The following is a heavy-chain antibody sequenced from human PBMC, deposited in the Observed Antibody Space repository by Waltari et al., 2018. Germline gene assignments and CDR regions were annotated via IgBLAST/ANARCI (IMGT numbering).Heavy chain of an antibody. D-gene: IGHD1-26*01. CDR1: GYTFTSYS. Sequence: QVHLVQSGAEVKTPGASVKVSCKASGYTFTSYSFTWVRQAPGQGLEWMGWINAYNGNTNYAPKCQGRFPMPIDTSTTTAYMELRSLRSDDTAVYYCVRDGSGASFTFNYWGHGTLVTVSS. CDR2: INAYNGNT. J-gene: IGHJ4*01. CDR3: VRDGSGASFTFNY. V-gene: IGHV1-18*01.